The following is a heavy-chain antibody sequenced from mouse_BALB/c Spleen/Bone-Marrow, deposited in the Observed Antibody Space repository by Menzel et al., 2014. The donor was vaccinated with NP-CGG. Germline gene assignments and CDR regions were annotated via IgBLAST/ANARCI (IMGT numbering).Heavy chain of an antibody. J-gene: IGHJ4*01. Sequence: QVQLQQSGAELARPGASVKLSCKASGYTFTSYWMQWVKQRPGQGLEWIGAIYPGDGDTRYTQKFKGKATLTADKSSSAAYMQLSSLASEDSAVYYCARRDYGXRXNYXAMDYWGQGTSVTGSS. D-gene: IGHD1-2*01. V-gene: IGHV1-87*01. CDR2: IYPGDGDT. CDR1: GYTFTSYW. CDR3: ARRDYGXRXNYXAMDY.